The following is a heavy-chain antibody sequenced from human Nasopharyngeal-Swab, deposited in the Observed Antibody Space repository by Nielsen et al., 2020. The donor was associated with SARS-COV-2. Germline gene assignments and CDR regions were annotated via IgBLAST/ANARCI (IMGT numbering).Heavy chain of an antibody. V-gene: IGHV1-18*01. Sequence: GESLKISCKGSGYSFTSYGISWVRQAPGQGLEWLGWISAYNGNTNYAQKLQGRVAMTTDTSTSTAYMELRSLRSDDTAVYYCARDPDDSSGYYQTRRGWFDPWGQGTLVTVSS. CDR2: ISAYNGNT. J-gene: IGHJ5*02. D-gene: IGHD3-22*01. CDR1: GYSFTSYG. CDR3: ARDPDDSSGYYQTRRGWFDP.